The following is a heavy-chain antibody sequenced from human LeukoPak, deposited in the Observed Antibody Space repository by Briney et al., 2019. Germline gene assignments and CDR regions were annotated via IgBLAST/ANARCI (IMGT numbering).Heavy chain of an antibody. CDR2: ISFDGSDK. CDR3: ARKWYFDL. Sequence: PGGSRRLSCAASGFTFSIYAMHWVRQAPGKGLEWVAVISFDGSDKYYADSVKGRFTISRDNSKNTLYLQMNSLRPEDTAVYYCARKWYFDLWGRGTLVTVSS. J-gene: IGHJ2*01. V-gene: IGHV3-30*04. CDR1: GFTFSIYA.